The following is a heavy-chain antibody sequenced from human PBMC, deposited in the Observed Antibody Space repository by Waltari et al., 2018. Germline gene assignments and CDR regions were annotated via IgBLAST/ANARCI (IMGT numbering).Heavy chain of an antibody. Sequence: EVQLLESGGGLVQPVGSMTLSCSVFVFIAYTIAWIREAPRKGVEWVSGISNSCDMTSDADSVKGRFTISRDTSKNTLFLQMNGLRAEDTAIYYCASAPRPMVSAPFDYWGQGVLVTVSS. V-gene: IGHV3-23*01. J-gene: IGHJ4*02. CDR3: ASAPRPMVSAPFDY. CDR2: ISNSCDMT. D-gene: IGHD2-15*01. CDR1: VFIAYT.